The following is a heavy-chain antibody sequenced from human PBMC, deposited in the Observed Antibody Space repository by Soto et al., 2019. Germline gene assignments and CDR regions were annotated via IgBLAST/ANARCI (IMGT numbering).Heavy chain of an antibody. D-gene: IGHD3-10*01. Sequence: PSETLSLTCTVSGGSISSSSYYWGWIRQPPGKGLEWTGSIYYSGSTYYNPSLKSRVTISVDTSKNQFSLKLSSVTAADTAVYYCARCLWFGELLSSRYFDYWGQGTLVTVSS. CDR1: GGSISSSSYY. V-gene: IGHV4-39*01. J-gene: IGHJ4*02. CDR2: IYYSGST. CDR3: ARCLWFGELLSSRYFDY.